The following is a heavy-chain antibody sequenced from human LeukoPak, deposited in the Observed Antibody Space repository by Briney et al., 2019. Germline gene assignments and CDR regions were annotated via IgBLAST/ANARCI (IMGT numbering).Heavy chain of an antibody. CDR1: GGSFSGYY. Sequence: PSETLSLTCAVYGGSFSGYYWSWIRQPPGKGLEWIGEINHSGSTNYNPSLKSRVTISVDTSKNQFSLKLSSVTAADTAVYYCASSRRGAYYYDSSGYYQRPSLYYYGMDVWGQGTTVTVSS. V-gene: IGHV4-34*01. CDR2: INHSGST. J-gene: IGHJ6*02. D-gene: IGHD3-22*01. CDR3: ASSRRGAYYYDSSGYYQRPSLYYYGMDV.